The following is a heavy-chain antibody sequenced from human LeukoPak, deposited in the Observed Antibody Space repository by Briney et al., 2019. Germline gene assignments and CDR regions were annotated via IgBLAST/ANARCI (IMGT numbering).Heavy chain of an antibody. Sequence: PGGSLRLSCAASGFTFSDYYMSWIRQAPGKGLERVSYISSSGSTIYYADSVKGRFTISRDNAKNSLYLQMNSLRAEDTAVYYCARERRYYYDSSGYYYRGIADYWGQGTLVTVSS. CDR3: ARERRYYYDSSGYYYRGIADY. CDR1: GFTFSDYY. CDR2: ISSSGSTI. V-gene: IGHV3-11*04. D-gene: IGHD3-22*01. J-gene: IGHJ4*02.